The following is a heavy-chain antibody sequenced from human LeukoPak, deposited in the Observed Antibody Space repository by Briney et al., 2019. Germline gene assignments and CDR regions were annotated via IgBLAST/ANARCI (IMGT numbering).Heavy chain of an antibody. V-gene: IGHV4-39*01. CDR2: IYYSGST. CDR3: ASYCGGDCYTPADY. Sequence: KPSETLSLTCTVSGGSISSSSYYWGWIRQPPGKGLEWIGSIYYSGSTYYNPSLKSRVTISVDTSKNQFSLKLSSVTAADTAVYYCASYCGGDCYTPADYWGQGTLVTVSS. J-gene: IGHJ4*02. D-gene: IGHD2-21*01. CDR1: GGSISSSSYY.